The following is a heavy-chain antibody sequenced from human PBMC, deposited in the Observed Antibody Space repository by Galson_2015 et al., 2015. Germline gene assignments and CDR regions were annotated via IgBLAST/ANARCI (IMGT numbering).Heavy chain of an antibody. Sequence: TLSLACTVSGCSISSGGYYWGWSRQHPGKGMKWIGYIYYSGSTYYNPSLKSRVTISLDTSKNQFSLKLSSVTAADTAVYYCARVSPLRYFDYWGQGTLVTVSS. V-gene: IGHV4-31*03. D-gene: IGHD3-9*01. J-gene: IGHJ4*02. CDR3: ARVSPLRYFDY. CDR1: GCSISSGGYY. CDR2: IYYSGST.